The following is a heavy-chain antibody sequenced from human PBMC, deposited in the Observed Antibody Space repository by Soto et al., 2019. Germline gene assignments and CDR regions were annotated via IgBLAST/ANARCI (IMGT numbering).Heavy chain of an antibody. V-gene: IGHV1-18*01. J-gene: IGHJ4*02. CDR3: ARDTGNFFDS. CDR2: IGPSSGNT. CDR1: GYTFTSYT. Sequence: ASVKVSCKASGYTFTSYTVSWVRQAPGQGPEWVGWIGPSSGNTDSARNLQGRVTMTTDTSTSTAYMELRSLRSDDTAVYYCARDTGNFFDSWGQGTLVTAPQ.